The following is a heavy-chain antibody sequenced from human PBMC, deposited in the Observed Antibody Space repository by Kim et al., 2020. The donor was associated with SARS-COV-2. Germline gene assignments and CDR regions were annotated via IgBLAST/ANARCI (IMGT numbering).Heavy chain of an antibody. Sequence: PSLNCRVTISVDTSKHQFSLKLSSVTAADTAVYYCARHKIVGATSFPWDYWGQRTLVTVSS. D-gene: IGHD1-26*01. J-gene: IGHJ4*02. V-gene: IGHV4-39*01. CDR3: ARHKIVGATSFPWDY.